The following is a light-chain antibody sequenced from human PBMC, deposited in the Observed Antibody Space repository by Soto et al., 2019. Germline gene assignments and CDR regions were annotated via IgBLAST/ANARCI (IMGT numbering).Light chain of an antibody. Sequence: EIVLTHSPGTLCFSPWESSTPSFRSSQSVTNRYLAWYRQKPGQAPRLLIYDAFNRATGIPARFSGSGSGTDFTLTISSLEPEDFAVYYCHQRSSWPITFGQGTRLEIK. CDR2: DAF. CDR3: HQRSSWPIT. CDR1: QSVTNRY. V-gene: IGKV3D-20*02. J-gene: IGKJ5*01.